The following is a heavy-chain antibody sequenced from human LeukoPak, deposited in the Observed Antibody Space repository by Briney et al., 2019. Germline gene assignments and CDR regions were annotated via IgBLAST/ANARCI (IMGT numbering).Heavy chain of an antibody. D-gene: IGHD6-6*01. V-gene: IGHV1-69*05. CDR3: ARDSRYSSSSDAFDI. CDR2: IIPISGTT. Sequence: SVKVSCKTSGGTFTSYAITWVRQAPGQGLEWMGKIIPISGTTNYAQKFQGRVTITTDESTSTAYMELSSLRSEDTAVYYCARDSRYSSSSDAFDIWGQGTTLTVSS. J-gene: IGHJ3*02. CDR1: GGTFTSYA.